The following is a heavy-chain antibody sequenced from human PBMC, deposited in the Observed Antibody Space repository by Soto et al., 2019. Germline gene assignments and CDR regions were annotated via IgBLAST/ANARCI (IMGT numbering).Heavy chain of an antibody. J-gene: IGHJ4*02. CDR3: ASCRDGYNYEWYFDY. CDR1: GGSMSSSY. V-gene: IGHV4-59*01. Sequence: SETLSLTCTVSGGSMSSSYWSWIRQSPGNELEWIGYIYYSGSTNYNPSLKSRVTISVDTSMNQFSLKLSSVTAADTAVYYCASCRDGYNYEWYFDYWGQGTLVTVSS. CDR2: IYYSGST. D-gene: IGHD5-12*01.